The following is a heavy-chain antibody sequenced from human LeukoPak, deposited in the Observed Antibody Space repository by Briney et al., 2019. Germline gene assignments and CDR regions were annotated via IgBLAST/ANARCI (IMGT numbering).Heavy chain of an antibody. CDR3: ARDFYYGSGSYVSWCDP. CDR1: GYTFISYY. Sequence: ASVKVSCKASGYTFISYYIHWVRQAPGQGLEWMGIINPGGGTTSYAQKFQDRITLTRDMSTSTVYMELSSLRSEDTAVYYCARDFYYGSGSYVSWCDPWGQGTLVTVSS. D-gene: IGHD3-10*01. V-gene: IGHV1-46*01. CDR2: INPGGGTT. J-gene: IGHJ5*02.